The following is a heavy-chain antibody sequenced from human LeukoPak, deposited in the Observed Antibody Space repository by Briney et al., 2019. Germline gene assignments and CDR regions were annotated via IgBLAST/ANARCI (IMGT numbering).Heavy chain of an antibody. V-gene: IGHV3-53*01. CDR2: IYSGGST. Sequence: QSGGSLRLSCAASGCTVSSNYMSWVRQAPGKGLEWVSVIYSGGSTYYADSVKGRFTISKDNSKNTLYLQMNSLRAEDTAVYYCARESSGYYLSYFDYWGQGTLVTVSS. CDR3: ARESSGYYLSYFDY. CDR1: GCTVSSNY. J-gene: IGHJ4*02. D-gene: IGHD3-22*01.